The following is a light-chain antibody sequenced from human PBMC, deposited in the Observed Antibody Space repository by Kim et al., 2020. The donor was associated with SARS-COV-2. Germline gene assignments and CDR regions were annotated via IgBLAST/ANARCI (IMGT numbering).Light chain of an antibody. CDR1: QSVTSD. CDR2: GAS. V-gene: IGKV3-15*01. J-gene: IGKJ2*01. CDR3: QQYKDWPYT. Sequence: SVSPGERVTLSGRASQSVTSDSAWCQQIPGQSPRALMYGASTRFPGTPARFTASGAGTEFTLTISSLQSEDFAVYYCQQYKDWPYTFGQGTKLEI.